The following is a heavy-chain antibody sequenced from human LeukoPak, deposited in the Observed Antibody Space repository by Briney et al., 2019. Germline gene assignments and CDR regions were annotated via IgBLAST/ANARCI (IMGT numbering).Heavy chain of an antibody. Sequence: SETLSLTCTVSGGSISSYYWSWIRQPPGKGLEWIGYIYSSGSTNYNPSLKSRLTISVDASKNQFSLKLTSVTAADTAVYYCARAYYYGSGSYGLAYWGQGTLVTVSS. CDR2: IYSSGST. V-gene: IGHV4-59*01. CDR1: GGSISSYY. CDR3: ARAYYYGSGSYGLAY. J-gene: IGHJ4*02. D-gene: IGHD3-10*01.